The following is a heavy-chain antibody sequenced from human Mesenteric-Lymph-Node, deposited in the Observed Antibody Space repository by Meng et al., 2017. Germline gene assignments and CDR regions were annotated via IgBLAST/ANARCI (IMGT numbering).Heavy chain of an antibody. V-gene: IGHV4-59*01. D-gene: IGHD5-18*01. CDR2: IYYSGST. CDR1: GDSISSYY. CDR3: ARAIQDGYSYPGVD. J-gene: IGHJ4*02. Sequence: SETLSLTCAVSGDSISSYYWNWIRQPPGKGLEWIGYIYYSGSTNYNPSLKSRVTISVDTSKNQFSLKLSSVTAADTAVYYCARAIQDGYSYPGVDWGQGTLVTVSS.